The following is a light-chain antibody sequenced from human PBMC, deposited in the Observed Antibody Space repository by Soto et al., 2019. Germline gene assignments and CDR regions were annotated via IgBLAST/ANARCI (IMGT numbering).Light chain of an antibody. CDR3: QQYGRT. J-gene: IGKJ2*01. Sequence: EIVLTQSPATLSLSPGERATLSCRASQSVSSYLAWYQQKPGQAPRLLIYGASSRATGIPDRFSGSGSGTDFTLTINRLEPEDFAVYYCQQYGRTFGQGTKVDI. CDR2: GAS. V-gene: IGKV3-20*01. CDR1: QSVSSY.